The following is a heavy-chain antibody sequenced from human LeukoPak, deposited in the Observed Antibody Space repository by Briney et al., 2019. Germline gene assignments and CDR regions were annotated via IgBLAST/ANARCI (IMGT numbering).Heavy chain of an antibody. CDR2: IIPIFGTA. V-gene: IGHV1-69*06. CDR1: GGTFSSYA. J-gene: IGHJ4*02. D-gene: IGHD2-15*01. CDR3: ASQLGPYRSGGSCYQLDY. Sequence: ASVKVSCKASGGTFSSYAISWVRQAPGQGLEWMGGIIPIFGTANYAQKFQGRVTITADKFTSTAYMELSSLRSEDTAVYYCASQLGPYRSGGSCYQLDYWGQGTLVTVSS.